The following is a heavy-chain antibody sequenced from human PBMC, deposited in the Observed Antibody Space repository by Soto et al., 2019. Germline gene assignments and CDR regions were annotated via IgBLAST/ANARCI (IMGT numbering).Heavy chain of an antibody. V-gene: IGHV3-21*01. CDR1: GFTFSSSS. J-gene: IGHJ4*02. CDR2: ISGTSDYI. D-gene: IGHD3-10*01. Sequence: EVQLVESGGGLVKPGGSLRLSCAGSGFTFSSSSMNWLRQSPGKELEWVSSISGTSDYIYYADSVKGRFTISRDNAKNSLYLQMNSLRVEDTAVYHCARDPSYYGLGSYYPFDYWGQGTLVTVSS. CDR3: ARDPSYYGLGSYYPFDY.